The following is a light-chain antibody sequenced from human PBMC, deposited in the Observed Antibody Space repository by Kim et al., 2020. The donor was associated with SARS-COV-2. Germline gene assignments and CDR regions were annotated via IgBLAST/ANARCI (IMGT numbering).Light chain of an antibody. V-gene: IGKV1-9*01. Sequence: ASVGDRVTLTCRASQGISNSLAWYQQQPGRAPNLLIYAASTLQSGVPSRFSGSGSGTEFTLTISSLQPEDFATYYCQQVNVFPLTFGGGTKVDIK. J-gene: IGKJ4*01. CDR2: AAS. CDR3: QQVNVFPLT. CDR1: QGISNS.